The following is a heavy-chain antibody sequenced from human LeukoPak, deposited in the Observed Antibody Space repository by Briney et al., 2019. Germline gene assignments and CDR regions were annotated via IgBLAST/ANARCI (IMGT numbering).Heavy chain of an antibody. V-gene: IGHV1-18*01. CDR2: ISAYNGKT. D-gene: IGHD1-20*01. CDR1: GYTFTSYG. J-gene: IGHJ6*03. CDR3: ATDLNNWNDRPYYYYMDV. Sequence: ASVKVSCKASGYTFTSYGISWVRQAPGQGLEWMGWISAYNGKTKYGQKVQGRVTMTTDTSTSTAYMELSSLRSEDTAVYYCATDLNNWNDRPYYYYMDVWGKGTTVTVSS.